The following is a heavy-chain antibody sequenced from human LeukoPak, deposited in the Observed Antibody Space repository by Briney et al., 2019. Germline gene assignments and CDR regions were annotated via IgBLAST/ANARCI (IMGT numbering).Heavy chain of an antibody. CDR1: GDSVSSDSAA. CDR2: TYYRSKWYS. V-gene: IGHV6-1*01. D-gene: IGHD5-18*01. J-gene: IGHJ6*02. CDR3: ARDRGYNNGWAVHFFYGFDV. Sequence: SQTLSLTCVISGDSVSSDSAAWSWIRRSPSGGLEWLGRTYYRSKWYSESALSVRSRITISTDTSKNQFSLQLDSVTPEDTGVYYCARDRGYNNGWAVHFFYGFDVWGQGTTVAVSS.